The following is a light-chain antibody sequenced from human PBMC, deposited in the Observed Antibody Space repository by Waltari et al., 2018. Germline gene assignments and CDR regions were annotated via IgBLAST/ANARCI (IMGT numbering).Light chain of an antibody. CDR2: KSF. J-gene: IGKJ2*01. CDR3: QQYNIWPYT. Sequence: DIQMTQSPSTLSASVGDRVTITCRARQRISNWLAWYQQKPGKAPKVLIYKSFTLQSGVPSRFSGSGSETEFILTISSLQPDDFATYFCQQYNIWPYTFGQGTTLEI. CDR1: QRISNW. V-gene: IGKV1-5*03.